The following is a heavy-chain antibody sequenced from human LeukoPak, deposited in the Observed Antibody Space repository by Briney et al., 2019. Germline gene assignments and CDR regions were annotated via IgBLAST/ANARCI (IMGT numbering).Heavy chain of an antibody. V-gene: IGHV4-34*10. CDR3: ARVGYSYSVSDWSRTGLATYPAVYSYYGDV. D-gene: IGHD5-18*01. Sequence: SETLSLTCAVYGGSFSGYYWSWIRQPPGKGLQWIGEINNSGGTNYNPSLKSRVTMSVDTSKKQISLKLRSGTAADTAVYYCARVGYSYSVSDWSRTGLATYPAVYSYYGDVWGKRTTGSVSS. J-gene: IGHJ6*03. CDR1: GGSFSGYY. CDR2: INNSGGT.